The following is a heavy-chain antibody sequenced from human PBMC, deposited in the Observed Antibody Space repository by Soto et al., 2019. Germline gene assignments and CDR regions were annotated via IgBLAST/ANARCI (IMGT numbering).Heavy chain of an antibody. CDR2: IYHSGST. CDR1: GGSISSSNW. D-gene: IGHD3-10*01. Sequence: PSETLSLTCAVSGGSISSSNWWSWVRQPPGKGLEWIGEIYHSGSTNYNPSLKSRVTISVDKSKNQFSLKLSSVTAADTAVYYCASVDYYGSFSDRYFDYWGQGTLVTVSS. CDR3: ASVDYYGSFSDRYFDY. V-gene: IGHV4-4*02. J-gene: IGHJ4*02.